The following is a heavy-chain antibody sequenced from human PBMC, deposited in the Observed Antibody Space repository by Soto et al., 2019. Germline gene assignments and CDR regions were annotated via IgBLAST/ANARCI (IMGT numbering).Heavy chain of an antibody. Sequence: QVQLVQSGAEVKEPGASVKVSCKTSGHIFSSYGFTWVRRAPGQGLEWMGWISAYNGNTNYAQNFHGRVTMTTDTSTGTADMDLRSLRPYDTAMYDCARDDVPYCSGGYCPFAYWGQGTLVTVSS. D-gene: IGHD2-15*01. V-gene: IGHV1-18*04. CDR3: ARDDVPYCSGGYCPFAY. CDR2: ISAYNGNT. J-gene: IGHJ4*02. CDR1: GHIFSSYG.